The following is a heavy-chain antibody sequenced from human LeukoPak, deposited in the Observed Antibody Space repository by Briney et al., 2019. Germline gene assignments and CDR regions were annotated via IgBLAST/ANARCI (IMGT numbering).Heavy chain of an antibody. CDR1: GGSISSGSYC. D-gene: IGHD6-19*01. CDR3: ARRRGSGAVYYYYYYMDV. Sequence: PSETLSLTCTVSGGSISSGSYCWSWIRQPAGKGLEWIGEINHSGSTNYNPSLKSRVTISVDTSKNQFSLKLSSVTAADTAVYYCARRRGSGAVYYYYYYMDVWGKGTTVTISS. CDR2: INHSGST. V-gene: IGHV4-39*07. J-gene: IGHJ6*03.